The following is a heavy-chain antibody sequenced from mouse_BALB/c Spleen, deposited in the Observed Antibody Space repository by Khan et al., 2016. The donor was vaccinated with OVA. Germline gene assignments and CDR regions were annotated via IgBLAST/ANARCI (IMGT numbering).Heavy chain of an antibody. CDR1: GFSLTGYG. Sequence: QVQLKESGPGLVAPSQSLSITCTVSGFSLTGYGVNWVRQPPGKGLEWLGMIWGDGSTDYNSVLKSRLSITKDNSKSQVFLKMNSLQTDDTARYYCARELRRGGFAFWGQGTLVTVSP. D-gene: IGHD1-2*01. CDR3: ARELRRGGFAF. CDR2: IWGDGST. J-gene: IGHJ3*01. V-gene: IGHV2-6-7*01.